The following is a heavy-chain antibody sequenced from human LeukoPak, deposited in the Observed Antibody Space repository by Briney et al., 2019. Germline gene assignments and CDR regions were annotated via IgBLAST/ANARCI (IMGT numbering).Heavy chain of an antibody. CDR3: ARDQTQIWFGEGLWYFDY. CDR2: ISPYNGNT. V-gene: IGHV1-18*01. D-gene: IGHD3-10*01. CDR1: GYTFTTYG. Sequence: ASVKVSCKASGYTFTTYGISWVRQAPGQGPEWMGWISPYNGNTKYAQKVQGRVTMTTDTSTSTAYMELRSLRSDDTAVYYCARDQTQIWFGEGLWYFDYWGQGTLVTVSS. J-gene: IGHJ4*02.